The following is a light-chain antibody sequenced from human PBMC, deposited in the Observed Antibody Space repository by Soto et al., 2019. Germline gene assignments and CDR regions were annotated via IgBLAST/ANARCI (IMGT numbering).Light chain of an antibody. CDR3: QQYDNFPYT. Sequence: DIQMTQSPSSLSASVGDRVTITCQASQDISNYLNWYQQKPGKAPKLLIYDAPNLETGVPSRFSGSGSGTGFTFTISSLQPEDIATYYCQQYDNFPYTFGQGTKLEIK. J-gene: IGKJ2*01. CDR1: QDISNY. CDR2: DAP. V-gene: IGKV1-33*01.